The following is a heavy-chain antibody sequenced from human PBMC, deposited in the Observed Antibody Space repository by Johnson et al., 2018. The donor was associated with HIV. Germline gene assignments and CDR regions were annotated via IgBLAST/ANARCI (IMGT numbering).Heavy chain of an antibody. V-gene: IGHV3-30*02. CDR3: AKDRKWLRSEGVGAFDI. CDR2: IRSDGSNK. D-gene: IGHD5-12*01. Sequence: QVQLVESGGGVVQPGGSLRLSCAASAFTFSSYDMHWVRQAPGKGLEWVAFIRSDGSNKYYADSVKRRSTTSRDNSKNTQYLQMNSLRAEDTDVDYCAKDRKWLRSEGVGAFDIWGQGTMVTVSS. J-gene: IGHJ3*02. CDR1: AFTFSSYD.